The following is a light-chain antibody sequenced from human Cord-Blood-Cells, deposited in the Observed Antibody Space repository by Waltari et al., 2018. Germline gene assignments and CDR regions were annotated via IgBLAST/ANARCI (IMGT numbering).Light chain of an antibody. Sequence: SSFSASTGDRVTITCRASQGISSYLAWYQQKPGKAPKLLIYAASTLQSGVPSRFSGSGSGTDFTLTISCLQSEDFATYYCQQYYSYPITFGQGTRLEIK. CDR2: AAS. CDR1: QGISSY. J-gene: IGKJ5*01. V-gene: IGKV1-8*01. CDR3: QQYYSYPIT.